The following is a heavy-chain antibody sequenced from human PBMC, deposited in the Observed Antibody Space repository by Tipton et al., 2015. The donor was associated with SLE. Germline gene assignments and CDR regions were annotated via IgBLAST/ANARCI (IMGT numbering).Heavy chain of an antibody. CDR1: GGSISSGSYH. Sequence: TLSLTCTVSGGSISSGSYHWSWIRQPAGKGLEWIGYMSTSGSTNYNPSLKSRVTISVDTSKNQFSLNLSSVTAADTAVYYCARDEPDGDSGGIPGDYWGQGTLVTVSS. CDR3: ARDEPDGDSGGIPGDY. CDR2: MSTSGST. V-gene: IGHV4-61*09. J-gene: IGHJ4*02. D-gene: IGHD3-22*01.